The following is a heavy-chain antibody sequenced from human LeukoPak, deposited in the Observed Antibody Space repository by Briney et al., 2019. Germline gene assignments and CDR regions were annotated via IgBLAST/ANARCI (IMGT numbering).Heavy chain of an antibody. J-gene: IGHJ4*02. CDR1: GYTFTIYG. V-gene: IGHV1-18*01. Sequence: AAVNVCFKASGYTFTIYGISWVRPAPGQGLELVGWIGAYSSNKNYAQKPKGRVTMQTETSTSKAHMELRSLRSDDTAVYYRARGMDYYDSRGYRYYFEHWGQGTLVTVSS. CDR2: IGAYSSNK. D-gene: IGHD3-22*01. CDR3: ARGMDYYDSRGYRYYFEH.